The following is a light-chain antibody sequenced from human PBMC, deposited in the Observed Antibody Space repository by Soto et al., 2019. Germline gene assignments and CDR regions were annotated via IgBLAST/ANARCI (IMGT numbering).Light chain of an antibody. J-gene: IGLJ2*01. CDR1: NLGDRY. CDR3: QSGDDTSGVV. Sequence: SYELTQPPSVSVSPGQTASITCSGANLGDRYACWYQQKPGQSPVLVIYLDTKRPSGIPERFSGSNSGNTATLTIRGTQAMEEADYYCQSGDDTSGVVFGGGTKVTVL. CDR2: LDT. V-gene: IGLV3-1*01.